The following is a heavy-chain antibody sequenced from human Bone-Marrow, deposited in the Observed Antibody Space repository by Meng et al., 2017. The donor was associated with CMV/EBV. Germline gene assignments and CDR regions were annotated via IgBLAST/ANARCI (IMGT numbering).Heavy chain of an antibody. Sequence: ASVKVSCKASGYTFTDFYVHWVRQAPGQGLEWMGRLNPDTGATKYAQKFQGRVTLTRDTSSDTASMDLTRLTSGDTAVYYCARRRRITIFGVVPRGYFDYWGQGTLVTVSS. CDR1: GYTFTDFY. J-gene: IGHJ4*02. V-gene: IGHV1-2*02. D-gene: IGHD3-3*01. CDR2: LNPDTGAT. CDR3: ARRRRITIFGVVPRGYFDY.